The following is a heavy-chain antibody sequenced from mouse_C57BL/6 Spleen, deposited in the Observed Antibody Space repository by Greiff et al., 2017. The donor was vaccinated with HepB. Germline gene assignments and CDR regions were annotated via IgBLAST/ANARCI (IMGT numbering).Heavy chain of an antibody. D-gene: IGHD2-5*01. Sequence: QVQLQHSGAELVKPGASVKLSCKASGYTFTSYWMHWVKQRPGQGLEWIGMIHPNSGSTNYNEKFKSKATLTVDKSSSTAYMQVSSLTSEDSAVYYCARGDYSNFYWYFDDWGTGTTVTVSS. J-gene: IGHJ1*03. CDR1: GYTFTSYW. CDR2: IHPNSGST. CDR3: ARGDYSNFYWYFDD. V-gene: IGHV1-64*01.